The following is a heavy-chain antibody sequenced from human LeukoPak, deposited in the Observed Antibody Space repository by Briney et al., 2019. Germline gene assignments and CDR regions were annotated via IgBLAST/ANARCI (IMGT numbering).Heavy chain of an antibody. CDR1: GFTFSSYA. V-gene: IGHV3-23*01. J-gene: IGHJ4*02. Sequence: PGGSLRLSCAASGFTFSSYAMSWVRQAPGKGLEWVSSISGSGGSTHYADSVKGRFTISRDNSKNTLYLQMNSLRTEDTAVYYCAKGYMSTALFDYWGQGTLVTVSS. CDR3: AKGYMSTALFDY. D-gene: IGHD4-17*01. CDR2: ISGSGGST.